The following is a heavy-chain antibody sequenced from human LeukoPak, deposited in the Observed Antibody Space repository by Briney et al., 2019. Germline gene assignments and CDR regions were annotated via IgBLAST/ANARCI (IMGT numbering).Heavy chain of an antibody. CDR1: GGSFSGYY. J-gene: IGHJ4*02. CDR2: INHKGSI. Sequence: SETLSLTCAVYGGSFSGYYWNWIRQPPGKGLEWIGEINHKGSINYNPSLKSRLTISVDTSKKQFSLKLTSVTAADTAFYYCARVPSTEYDTSSNVGALDSWGQGTLVSVSS. CDR3: ARVPSTEYDTSSNVGALDS. D-gene: IGHD3-22*01. V-gene: IGHV4-34*01.